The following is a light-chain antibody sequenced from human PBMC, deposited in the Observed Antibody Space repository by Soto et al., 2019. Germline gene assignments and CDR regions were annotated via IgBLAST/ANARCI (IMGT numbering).Light chain of an antibody. CDR3: QSYDSSLSGSV. CDR1: SSNIGAGYD. V-gene: IGLV1-40*01. CDR2: GNS. Sequence: QLVLTQPPSVSGAPGRGVTISCTGSSSNIGAGYDVHWYQQLPGTAPKLLIYGNSHQPSGVPDRFSGSKSGTSASLAITGLQAEDEADYYCQSYDSSLSGSVFGGGTKLTVL. J-gene: IGLJ3*02.